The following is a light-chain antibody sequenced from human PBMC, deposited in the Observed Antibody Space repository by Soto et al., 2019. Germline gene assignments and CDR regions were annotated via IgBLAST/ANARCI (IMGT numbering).Light chain of an antibody. CDR2: EVS. CDR1: ESLLHSDGKTY. J-gene: IGKJ4*01. V-gene: IGKV2D-29*01. CDR3: MQSVRLPLS. Sequence: DDVLTQTPVSLSASPGQPASISCKSTESLLHSDGKTYLSWYLHRPGQPPQIQIHEVSKRFSGVPDRFSGSGSGTDFTLRISRVEPEDAGVYYCMQSVRLPLSFGGGTRLEI.